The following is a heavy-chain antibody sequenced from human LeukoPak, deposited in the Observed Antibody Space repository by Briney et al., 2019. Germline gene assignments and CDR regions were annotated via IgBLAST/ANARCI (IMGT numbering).Heavy chain of an antibody. D-gene: IGHD6-13*01. Sequence: GESLKISCKGFGYSFPSYWIAWVRQIPGKGLGWMGIIYPGDSDTRYSPSFQGQVTISADKSISTAYLQWSSLKASDTGMYYCARHDVAAAATLDCWGQGTLVTVSS. CDR3: ARHDVAAAATLDC. V-gene: IGHV5-51*01. J-gene: IGHJ4*02. CDR2: IYPGDSDT. CDR1: GYSFPSYW.